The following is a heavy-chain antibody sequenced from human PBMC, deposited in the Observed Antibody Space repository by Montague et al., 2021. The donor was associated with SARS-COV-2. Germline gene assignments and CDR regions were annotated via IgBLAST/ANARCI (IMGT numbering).Heavy chain of an antibody. Sequence: SETLSLTCTVSGGSISSSSYYWGWIRQPPGKGLEWIGSIYYSGSTYYNPSLKSRVTISVDTSKNQFSLKLSSVTAADTAVYYCARLGLLPYYFDVWGRGALVTVSS. CDR3: ARLGLLPYYFDV. D-gene: IGHD3/OR15-3a*01. V-gene: IGHV4-39*01. CDR1: GGSISSSSYY. CDR2: IYYSGST. J-gene: IGHJ2*01.